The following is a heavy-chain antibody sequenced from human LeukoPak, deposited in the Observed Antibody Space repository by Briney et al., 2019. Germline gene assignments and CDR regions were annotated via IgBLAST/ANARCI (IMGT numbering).Heavy chain of an antibody. D-gene: IGHD5/OR15-5a*01. V-gene: IGHV4-59*01. Sequence: SETLSLTCTVSGGSISSYYWSWIRQPPGKGLEWVGYIYDSGSTNYNPSLKSRVTISVDTSKNQFSLTLSSVTAADTAVYYCARGRGPTLYDTRFDPWGQGTLVTVSS. J-gene: IGHJ5*02. CDR3: ARGRGPTLYDTRFDP. CDR2: IYDSGST. CDR1: GGSISSYY.